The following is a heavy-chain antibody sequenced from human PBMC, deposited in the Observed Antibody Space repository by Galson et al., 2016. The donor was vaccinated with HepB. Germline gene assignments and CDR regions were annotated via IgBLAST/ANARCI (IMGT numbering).Heavy chain of an antibody. CDR3: ARDRFNSDYFFDY. CDR1: GFTFSSYR. Sequence: LRLSCAASGFTFSSYRMHWVRQAPGEGLVWVSRIGDDGSDTDYADSVKGRFIISRDNAKNTLYLQMNSLRAEDTAVYSCARDRFNSDYFFDYWGQGTLVTVSS. J-gene: IGHJ4*02. V-gene: IGHV3-74*01. CDR2: IGDDGSDT. D-gene: IGHD4-11*01.